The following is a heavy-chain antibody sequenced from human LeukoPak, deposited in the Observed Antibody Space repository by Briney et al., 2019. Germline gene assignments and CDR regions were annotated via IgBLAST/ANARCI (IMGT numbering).Heavy chain of an antibody. J-gene: IGHJ4*02. V-gene: IGHV3-21*01. CDR1: GFTFSSYS. CDR3: ARAYPPGYSSGWYFDY. D-gene: IGHD6-19*01. CDR2: ISSSSSYI. Sequence: TGGSLRLSCAASGFTFSSYSMNWVRQAPGKGLEWVSSISSSSSYICYADSVKGRFTISRDNAKNSLYLQMNSLRAEDTAVYYCARAYPPGYSSGWYFDYWGQGTLVTVSS.